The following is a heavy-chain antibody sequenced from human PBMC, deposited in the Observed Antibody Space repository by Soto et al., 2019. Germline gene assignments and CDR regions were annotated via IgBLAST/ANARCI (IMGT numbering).Heavy chain of an antibody. CDR3: ARGTAITGMDV. CDR2: TYYRSKWNN. V-gene: IGHV6-1*01. D-gene: IGHD2-21*02. Sequence: SETLSLTCAISGDSVSSNSGAWNWIRQSPSRGLEWLGRTYYRSKWNNDYAVSVKSRITINSDTSKNQFSLQLNSVTPEDTAVYYCARGTAITGMDVWDQGITVT. CDR1: GDSVSSNSGA. J-gene: IGHJ6*02.